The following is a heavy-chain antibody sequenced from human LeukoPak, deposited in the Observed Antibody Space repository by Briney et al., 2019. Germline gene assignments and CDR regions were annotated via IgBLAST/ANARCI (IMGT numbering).Heavy chain of an antibody. J-gene: IGHJ3*02. CDR3: ARGLVDAFDI. V-gene: IGHV4-59*01. CDR1: GGSISSYY. CDR2: IYYSGCT. Sequence: SETLSLTXTVSGGSISSYYWSWIRQPPGKGLEWIGYIYYSGCTNYNPSLKSRVTISVDTSKNQFSLKLSSVTAADTAVYYCARGLVDAFDIWGQGTMVTVSS.